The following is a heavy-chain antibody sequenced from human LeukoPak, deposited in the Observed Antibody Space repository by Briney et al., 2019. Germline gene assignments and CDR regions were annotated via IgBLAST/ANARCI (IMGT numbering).Heavy chain of an antibody. CDR3: ARGHVDTAMGITPFDY. J-gene: IGHJ4*02. CDR1: GGTFSSYA. Sequence: SVKLSCKASGGTFSSYAISWVRQAPGQGLEWMGRIIPIFGTANYAQKFQGRVTINTDESTSTAYMELSSLRSEDTAVYYCARGHVDTAMGITPFDYWGQGTLVTVSS. D-gene: IGHD5-18*01. V-gene: IGHV1-69*05. CDR2: IIPIFGTA.